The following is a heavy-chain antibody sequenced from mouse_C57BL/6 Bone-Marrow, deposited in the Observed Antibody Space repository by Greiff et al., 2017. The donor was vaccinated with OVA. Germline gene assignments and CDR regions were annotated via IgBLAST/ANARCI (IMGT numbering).Heavy chain of an antibody. CDR1: GFTFSSYG. CDR2: ISSGGSYT. J-gene: IGHJ2*01. CDR3: ARHYYCSSDY. V-gene: IGHV5-6*01. D-gene: IGHD1-1*01. Sequence: EVKVVESGGDLVKPGGSLKLSCAASGFTFSSYGMSWVRQTPDKRLEWVATISSGGSYTYYPDSVKGRFTIHSDNAKNTLYLQMSSLKSEDTTMYYCARHYYCSSDYWGQGTTLTVAS.